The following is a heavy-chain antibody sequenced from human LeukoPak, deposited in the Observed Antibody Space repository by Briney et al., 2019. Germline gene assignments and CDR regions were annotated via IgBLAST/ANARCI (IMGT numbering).Heavy chain of an antibody. CDR1: GGSISSSSYY. CDR3: ARVRSYDSSGPIAY. V-gene: IGHV4-39*07. CDR2: IYYSGST. D-gene: IGHD3-22*01. J-gene: IGHJ6*01. Sequence: SETLSLTRTVSGGSISSSSYYWGWIRHPPGKGLEWIGSIYYSGSTYYNPPLKSRDTISVDTSEKQFSLKLSSVARADRPVCYCARVRSYDSSGPIAYCGQ.